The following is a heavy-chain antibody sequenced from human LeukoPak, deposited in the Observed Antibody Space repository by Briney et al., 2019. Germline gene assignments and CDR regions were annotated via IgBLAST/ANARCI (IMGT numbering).Heavy chain of an antibody. CDR3: ARGRIVIVVVPAVKDGNWFDP. Sequence: GASVTVSCKDSGYTFTGYYMHWVRQAPGQGLEWMGWINPNSGGTNYAQKFQGRVTMTRHTSISTAYMELSRLRSDDTAVYYCARGRIVIVVVPAVKDGNWFDPWGQGTLVTVSS. J-gene: IGHJ5*02. CDR2: INPNSGGT. CDR1: GYTFTGYY. V-gene: IGHV1-2*02. D-gene: IGHD2-2*01.